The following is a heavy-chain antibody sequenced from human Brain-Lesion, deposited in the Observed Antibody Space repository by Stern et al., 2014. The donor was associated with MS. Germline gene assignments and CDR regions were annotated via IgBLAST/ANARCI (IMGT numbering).Heavy chain of an antibody. D-gene: IGHD3-3*01. Sequence: VPLVQSGAEVKKPGASVKVSCKTSGYIFTGYYIHWVRQAPGKGLEWLAWINPPPGHHKYAQKFQGRVTMSRDTSISTAYVELSSLTSDDTAVYYCARDQRGITIFGVVTDYYYLGMDVWGQGTTVTVSS. V-gene: IGHV1-2*02. CDR1: GYIFTGYY. CDR2: INPPPGHH. J-gene: IGHJ6*02. CDR3: ARDQRGITIFGVVTDYYYLGMDV.